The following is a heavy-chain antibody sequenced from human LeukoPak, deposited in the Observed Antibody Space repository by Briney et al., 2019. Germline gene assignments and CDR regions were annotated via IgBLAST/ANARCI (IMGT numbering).Heavy chain of an antibody. D-gene: IGHD2-2*01. Sequence: SETLSLTCTVSGGSISSSSYYCGWLRQPPGKGLEWIGSMYYSRSTYYNPSPKSRSTISVETTKNQFSQTLSSVTAAETAVYYGGRPRPAREGLDFWGQGILVTVSS. CDR3: GRPRPAREGLDF. CDR1: GGSISSSSYY. CDR2: MYYSRST. J-gene: IGHJ4*02. V-gene: IGHV4-39*07.